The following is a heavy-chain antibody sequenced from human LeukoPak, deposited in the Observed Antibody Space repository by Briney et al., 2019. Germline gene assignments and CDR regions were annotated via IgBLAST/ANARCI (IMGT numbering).Heavy chain of an antibody. CDR2: IYWDDDK. CDR3: ARQPYNWNEPGGVYYFDY. J-gene: IGHJ4*02. D-gene: IGHD1-1*01. V-gene: IGHV2-5*02. CDR1: GFSLSTSGVG. Sequence: SGPTLVKPTRTLTLTCTFSGFSLSTSGVGVGWIRQPPGKALEWLALIYWDDDKRYSPSLKSRLTITKDTSKNQVVLTMTNMDPVDTATYYCARQPYNWNEPGGVYYFDYWGQGTLVTVSS.